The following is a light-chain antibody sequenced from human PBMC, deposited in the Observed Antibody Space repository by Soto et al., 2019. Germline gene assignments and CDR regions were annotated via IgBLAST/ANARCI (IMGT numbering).Light chain of an antibody. V-gene: IGKV3-20*01. J-gene: IGKJ2*01. Sequence: DIVLTQSPGTLSLSPGERATLSCRASQSVASSSLAWYQQTPGRAPRILIYGAPSRATGIPDRFSGSGSGTDFTLTISRLEPEDFAVYYCQHYGTSPPFTFGQGTKLEIK. CDR3: QHYGTSPPFT. CDR2: GAP. CDR1: QSVASSS.